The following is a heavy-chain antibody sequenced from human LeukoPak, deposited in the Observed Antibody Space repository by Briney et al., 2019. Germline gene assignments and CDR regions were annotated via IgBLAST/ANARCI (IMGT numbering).Heavy chain of an antibody. CDR2: IYYVGST. CDR3: ARQESQQGLGDY. D-gene: IGHD6-13*01. Sequence: SETLSLTCSVSGGFISNSSYYWGWIRQPPGKGLEWIGSIYYVGSTYYNPSLKSRVTISVDTSKNQFSLKLSSVTAADTAVYYCARQESQQGLGDYWGQGTLVTVSS. J-gene: IGHJ4*02. CDR1: GGFISNSSYY. V-gene: IGHV4-39*01.